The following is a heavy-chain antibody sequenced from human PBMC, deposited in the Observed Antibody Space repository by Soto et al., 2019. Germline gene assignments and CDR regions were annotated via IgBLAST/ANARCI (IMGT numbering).Heavy chain of an antibody. Sequence: QVQLVQSGAEVKKPGASVKVSCKASGYTFTSYGISWVRQAPGQGLEWIGWISAYNGNTNYAQKLQGRVTMTTDTSTSTAYMELRSLRSDDTAVYYCARQLYYDFWSGYYDPPAGAIDYWGQGTLVTVSS. J-gene: IGHJ4*02. D-gene: IGHD3-3*01. V-gene: IGHV1-18*01. CDR2: ISAYNGNT. CDR3: ARQLYYDFWSGYYDPPAGAIDY. CDR1: GYTFTSYG.